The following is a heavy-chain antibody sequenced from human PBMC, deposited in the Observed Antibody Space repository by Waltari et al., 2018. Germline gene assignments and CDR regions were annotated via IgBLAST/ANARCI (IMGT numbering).Heavy chain of an antibody. D-gene: IGHD5-12*01. CDR3: AKYVEMATPNPDNWFDP. Sequence: EVQLLESGGGLVQPGGSLRLSCAASGFTFSSYAMSWVRQAPGKGLEWVSAISGSGGSTYYADSGKGRFTISRDNSKNTLYLQMNSLRAEDTAVYYCAKYVEMATPNPDNWFDPWGQGTLVTVSS. CDR2: ISGSGGST. CDR1: GFTFSSYA. J-gene: IGHJ5*02. V-gene: IGHV3-23*01.